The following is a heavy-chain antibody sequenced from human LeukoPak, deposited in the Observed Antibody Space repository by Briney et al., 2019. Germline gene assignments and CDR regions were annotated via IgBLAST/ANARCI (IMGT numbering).Heavy chain of an antibody. J-gene: IGHJ4*02. CDR3: AKGGLTMIVVVMRY. V-gene: IGHV3-23*01. Sequence: GGSLRLSCAASGFIFSSYAMSWVRQAPGKGLEWVSAISGSGGSTYYADSVKGGFTISRDNSKNTLYLQMNSLRAEDTAVYYCAKGGLTMIVVVMRYWGQGTPVIVSS. CDR2: ISGSGGST. CDR1: GFIFSSYA. D-gene: IGHD3-22*01.